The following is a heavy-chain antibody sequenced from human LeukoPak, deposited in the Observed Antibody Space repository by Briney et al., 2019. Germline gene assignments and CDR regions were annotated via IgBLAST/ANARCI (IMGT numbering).Heavy chain of an antibody. CDR3: AETTDYSSFLAY. V-gene: IGHV4-59*12. Sequence: SETLSLTCTVSSVSISSYYWTWIRQPPGKGLEWIGYIYYSGSANYNPSLKSRVTISVDTSKNQFSLKLNSVTPEDTAEYYCAETTDYSSFLAYWGQGTLVTVSS. J-gene: IGHJ4*02. CDR1: SVSISSYY. CDR2: IYYSGSA. D-gene: IGHD4-11*01.